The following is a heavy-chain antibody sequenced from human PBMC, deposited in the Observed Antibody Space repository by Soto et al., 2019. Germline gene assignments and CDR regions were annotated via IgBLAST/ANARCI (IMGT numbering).Heavy chain of an antibody. Sequence: GASVKVSCKASGYTFTSYGISWVRQAPGQGLEWMGWISAYNGKTNYAQKIQGRVTMTTDTSTGTAYMELRSLRSDDTAVYYCAIRPYYYDSSGYYYAGDFDYWGQGTLVTVSS. V-gene: IGHV1-18*01. CDR3: AIRPYYYDSSGYYYAGDFDY. J-gene: IGHJ4*02. CDR2: ISAYNGKT. D-gene: IGHD3-22*01. CDR1: GYTFTSYG.